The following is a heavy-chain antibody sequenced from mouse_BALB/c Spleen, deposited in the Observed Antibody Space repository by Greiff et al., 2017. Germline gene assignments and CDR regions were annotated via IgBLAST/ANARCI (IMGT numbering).Heavy chain of an antibody. J-gene: IGHJ2*01. CDR2: IYPGNSDT. V-gene: IGHV1-5*01. Sequence: EVQLQQSGTVLARPGASVKMSCKASGYTFTSYWMHWVKQRPGQGLEWIGAIYPGNSDTSYNQKFKGKAKLTAVTSTSTAYMELSSLTNEDSAVYYCNYYGSSYSLDYGGQGTTLTVSS. D-gene: IGHD1-1*01. CDR3: NYYGSSYSLDY. CDR1: GYTFTSYW.